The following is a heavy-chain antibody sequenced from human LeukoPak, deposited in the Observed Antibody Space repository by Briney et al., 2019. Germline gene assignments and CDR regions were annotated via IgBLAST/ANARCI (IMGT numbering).Heavy chain of an antibody. CDR3: VRDDDRPDNGLDY. D-gene: IGHD3-22*01. V-gene: IGHV3-74*01. CDR2: IKGDGSIV. J-gene: IGHJ4*02. CDR1: GFTFSTFW. Sequence: GGSLRLSCAASGFTFSTFWMHWVRQGPGKGLVWVSRIKGDGSIVSYADSVKGRFTISRDNAKNTLYVQMNSLRAEDTAVYYCVRDDDRPDNGLDYWGQGTLVTVSS.